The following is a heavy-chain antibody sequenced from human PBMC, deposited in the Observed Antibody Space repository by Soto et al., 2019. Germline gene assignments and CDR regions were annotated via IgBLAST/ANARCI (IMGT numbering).Heavy chain of an antibody. CDR3: AREMLPLQFGR. CDR2: IYYSGST. CDR1: GGSISSGGYY. D-gene: IGHD3-10*01. V-gene: IGHV4-31*03. J-gene: IGHJ4*02. Sequence: QVQLQESGPGLVKPSQTLSLTCTVSGGSISSGGYYWSWIRQHPGKGLEWIGDIYYSGSTYYNPSLKSRVTISVDTSKNQCTLKLSTMTAADTAVYYCAREMLPLQFGRRGQGTLVTVSS.